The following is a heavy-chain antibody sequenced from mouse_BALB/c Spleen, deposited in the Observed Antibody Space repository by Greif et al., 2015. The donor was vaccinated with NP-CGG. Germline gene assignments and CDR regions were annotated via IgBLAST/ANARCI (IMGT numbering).Heavy chain of an antibody. CDR1: GYTFASYY. J-gene: IGHJ1*01. V-gene: IGHV1S56*01. CDR2: IYPGNVNT. Sequence: QVHVKQSGPELVKPGASVRISCKASGYTFASYYIHWVKQRPGQGLEWIGWIYPGNVNTKYNEKFKGKATLTADKSSSXAYMQLSSLPSEGSAVYFCARWGGGPYWYFDVWGAGTTVTVSS. CDR3: ARWGGGPYWYFDV.